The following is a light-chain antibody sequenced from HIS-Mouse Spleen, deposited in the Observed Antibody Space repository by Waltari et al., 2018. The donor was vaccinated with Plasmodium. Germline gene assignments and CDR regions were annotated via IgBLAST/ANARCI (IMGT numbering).Light chain of an antibody. CDR3: QQYNNWSFT. V-gene: IGKV3-15*01. J-gene: IGKJ3*01. CDR1: PSVSSN. Sequence: EIVMTQSPATLSVSPGERATLSCRASPSVSSNLAWYQQNPGQAPRLLIFGASTRSTGIPARFSGSVSGTEFTLTISILQSEDFAVYYCQQYNNWSFTFGPGTKVDIK. CDR2: GAS.